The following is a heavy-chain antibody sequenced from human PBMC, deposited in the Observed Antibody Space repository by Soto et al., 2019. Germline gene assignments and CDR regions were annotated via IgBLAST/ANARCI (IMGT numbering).Heavy chain of an antibody. CDR1: GGSVSTSSYY. V-gene: IGHV4-39*01. J-gene: IGHJ5*02. CDR3: ARQAPSDILTARGAWFDP. CDR2: IYHSGHT. Sequence: SETLSLTCTVSGGSVSTSSYYWAWIRQPPGKGLEWIASIYHSGHTFYNPSLKSRVTISVDTSKNRFSLKLSSVSAADTAVYYCARQAPSDILTARGAWFDPWGQGTLVTVS. D-gene: IGHD3-9*01.